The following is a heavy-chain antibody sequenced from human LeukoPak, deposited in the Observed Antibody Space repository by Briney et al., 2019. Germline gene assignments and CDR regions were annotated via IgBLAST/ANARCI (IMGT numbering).Heavy chain of an antibody. CDR2: ISAYNGNT. CDR3: ARDRLRWPKIDY. J-gene: IGHJ4*02. D-gene: IGHD4-23*01. Sequence: GASVKVSCKASGGTFSSYAISWVRQAPGQGLEWMGWISAYNGNTKYAQKFQGRVTMTTDTSTSTAYMELRSLRSDDTAVYYCARDRLRWPKIDYWGQGTLVTVSS. V-gene: IGHV1-18*01. CDR1: GGTFSSYA.